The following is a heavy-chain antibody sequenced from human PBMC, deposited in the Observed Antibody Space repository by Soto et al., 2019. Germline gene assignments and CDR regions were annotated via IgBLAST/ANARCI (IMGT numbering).Heavy chain of an antibody. CDR2: IYSGGST. CDR3: ARDWSVRGIPLHYYYMDV. Sequence: GGALRLSCAASGFTVSSNYMSWVRQAPGKGLEWVSVIYSGGSTYYADSVKGRFTISRDNSKNTLYLQMNSLRAEDTAVYYCARDWSVRGIPLHYYYMDVWGKGTTVTVS. J-gene: IGHJ6*03. D-gene: IGHD3-10*01. V-gene: IGHV3-66*01. CDR1: GFTVSSNY.